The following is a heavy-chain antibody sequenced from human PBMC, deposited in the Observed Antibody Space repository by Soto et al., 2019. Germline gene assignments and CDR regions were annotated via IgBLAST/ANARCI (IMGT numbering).Heavy chain of an antibody. V-gene: IGHV3-33*01. CDR3: ARDRYCSGGSCYPDNYYYYGMDV. Sequence: QVQLVESGGGVVQPGRSLRLSCAASGFTFSSYGMHWVRQAPGKGLEWVAVIWYDGSNKYYADSVKGRFTISRDNSKNTLYLQMNRLRAEDTAVYYCARDRYCSGGSCYPDNYYYYGMDVWGQGTTVTVSS. CDR2: IWYDGSNK. J-gene: IGHJ6*02. D-gene: IGHD2-15*01. CDR1: GFTFSSYG.